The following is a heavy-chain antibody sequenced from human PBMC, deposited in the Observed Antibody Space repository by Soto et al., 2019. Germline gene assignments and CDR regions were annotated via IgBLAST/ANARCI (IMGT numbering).Heavy chain of an antibody. CDR1: VFTFSSYG. Sequence: GSLRLSCSTSVFTFSSYGIHWVRQAPGRGLEWMALIWYDGTNKYYSDSVKGRFFISRDNSKNMVFLEMKTLRVDDTAVYYCARESEVQAAAPPTNYAMDSWGQGTTV. J-gene: IGHJ6*02. CDR2: IWYDGTNK. CDR3: ARESEVQAAAPPTNYAMDS. D-gene: IGHD6-13*01. V-gene: IGHV3-33*01.